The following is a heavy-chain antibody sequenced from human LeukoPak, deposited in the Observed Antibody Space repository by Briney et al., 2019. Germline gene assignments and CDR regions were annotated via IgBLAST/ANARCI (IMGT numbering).Heavy chain of an antibody. CDR1: GFTFSSYG. Sequence: SGGSLRLSCAASGFTFSSYGMHWVRQAPGKGLEWVAFIRYDGSNKYYADSVKGRFTISRDNSKSTLYLQMNSLRAEDTAVYYCAKDLSRSSYYYGSGSYNWFDPWGQGTLVTVSS. CDR3: AKDLSRSSYYYGSGSYNWFDP. CDR2: IRYDGSNK. J-gene: IGHJ5*02. V-gene: IGHV3-30*02. D-gene: IGHD3-10*01.